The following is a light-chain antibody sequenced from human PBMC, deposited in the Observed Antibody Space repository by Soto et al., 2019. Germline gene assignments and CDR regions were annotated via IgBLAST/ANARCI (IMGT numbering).Light chain of an antibody. CDR3: QSYDSSLSGSVV. Sequence: QSVLTQPPSVSGAPGQRVTISCTWSSSNIGAGYDVHWYQQLPGTAPKLLIYGNSNRPSGVPDRFSDSKSGTSASLAITGLQAEDEAYYYCQSYDSSLSGSVVFGGGTKLTVL. CDR2: GNS. J-gene: IGLJ2*01. CDR1: SSNIGAGYD. V-gene: IGLV1-40*01.